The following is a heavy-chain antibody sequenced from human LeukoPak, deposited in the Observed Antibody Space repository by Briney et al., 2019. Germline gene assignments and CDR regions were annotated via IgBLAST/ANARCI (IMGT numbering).Heavy chain of an antibody. Sequence: PSETLSLTCTVSGGSISSSSYWMHWVRQAPGKGLVWVSRIDSDRGGTSYADSVKGRFTISRDNAKNTLFLQMNSLRGDDTAVYYCVSGPDGASYWGQGTLVTVSS. J-gene: IGHJ4*02. CDR3: VSGPDGASY. CDR1: GGSISSSSYW. CDR2: IDSDRGGT. D-gene: IGHD3-10*01. V-gene: IGHV3-74*01.